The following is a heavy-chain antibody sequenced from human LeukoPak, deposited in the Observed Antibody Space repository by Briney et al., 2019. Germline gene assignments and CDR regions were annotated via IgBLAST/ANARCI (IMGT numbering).Heavy chain of an antibody. Sequence: GGSLRLSCAASGFTFSRYVMTWVRKAPGKGLEWVAGISGNGGSTYYADSVKGRFTISRDNSKNTLDLQMNGLRAEDTAVYYCAKGNKYLYYYYALDVWGQGTTVTVSS. CDR3: AKGNKYLYYYYALDV. CDR2: ISGNGGST. J-gene: IGHJ6*02. V-gene: IGHV3-23*01. CDR1: GFTFSRYV. D-gene: IGHD2-2*02.